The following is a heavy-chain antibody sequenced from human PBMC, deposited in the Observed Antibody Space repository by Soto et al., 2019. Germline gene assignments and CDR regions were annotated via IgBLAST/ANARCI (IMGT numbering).Heavy chain of an antibody. V-gene: IGHV4-39*01. Sequence: SEILSLTCTVSGGSISSSSYYWGWIRQPPGKGLEWIGSIYYSGSTYYNPSLKSRVTISVDTSKNQFSLKLSSVTAADTAVYYCARHGTGSYMVLGELPDNWFDPWGQGTLVTVSS. CDR1: GGSISSSSYY. CDR2: IYYSGST. J-gene: IGHJ5*02. D-gene: IGHD3-10*01. CDR3: ARHGTGSYMVLGELPDNWFDP.